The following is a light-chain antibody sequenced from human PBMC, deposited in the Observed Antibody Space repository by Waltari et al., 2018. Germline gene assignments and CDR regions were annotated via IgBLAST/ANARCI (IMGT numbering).Light chain of an antibody. CDR2: YDA. V-gene: IGLV3-21*04. CDR3: QVWDTSSDHLWV. J-gene: IGLJ3*02. Sequence: SYVLTPPPSVSVAPGKTAWTTCWGNNIGSKHVHWYQQKPGRAPVLVIHYDADRPSGIPERFSGSNSANTATLTISRVEAGDEADYYCQVWDTSSDHLWVFGGGTKLTVL. CDR1: NIGSKH.